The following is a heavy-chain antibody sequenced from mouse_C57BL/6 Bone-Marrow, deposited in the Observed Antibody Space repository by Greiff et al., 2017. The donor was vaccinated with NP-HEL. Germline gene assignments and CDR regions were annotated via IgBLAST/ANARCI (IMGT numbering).Heavy chain of an antibody. J-gene: IGHJ2*01. CDR2: IRNKANNHAT. CDR3: TRRAIVTITFDY. Sequence: EVKVEESGGGLVQPGGSMKLSCAASGFTFSDAWMDWVRQSPEKGLEWVAEIRNKANNHATYYAESVKGRFTISRDDSKSSVYLQMNSLRAEDTGIYYCTRRAIVTITFDYWGQGTTLTVSS. CDR1: GFTFSDAW. V-gene: IGHV6-6*01. D-gene: IGHD2-5*01.